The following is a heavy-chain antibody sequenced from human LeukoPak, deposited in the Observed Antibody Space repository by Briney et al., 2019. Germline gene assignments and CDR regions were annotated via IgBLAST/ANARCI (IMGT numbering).Heavy chain of an antibody. CDR2: IGASGGST. D-gene: IGHD2-8*02. Sequence: GGSLRLSCAASGFTFSSYAMNWVRQAPGKGLEWVSGIGASGGSTYYADSVKGRFTISRDNAKNTLYLQMNNLRTEDTAVYYCARTGGYYYGMDVWGQGTTVTVSS. J-gene: IGHJ6*02. CDR3: ARTGGYYYGMDV. V-gene: IGHV3-23*01. CDR1: GFTFSSYA.